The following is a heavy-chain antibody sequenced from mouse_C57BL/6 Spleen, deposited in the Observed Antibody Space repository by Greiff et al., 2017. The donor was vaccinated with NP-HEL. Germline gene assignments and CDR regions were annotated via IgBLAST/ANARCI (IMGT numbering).Heavy chain of an antibody. D-gene: IGHD1-1*01. J-gene: IGHJ4*01. V-gene: IGHV1-15*01. Sequence: QVQLQQSGAELVRPGASVTLSCKASGYTFTDYEMHWVKQTPVHGLEWIGAIDPETGGTAYNQKFKGKAILTADKSSSTAYMELRSLTSEDSAVYYCTRDDYYGSSYGAMDYWGQGTSVTVSS. CDR1: GYTFTDYE. CDR3: TRDDYYGSSYGAMDY. CDR2: IDPETGGT.